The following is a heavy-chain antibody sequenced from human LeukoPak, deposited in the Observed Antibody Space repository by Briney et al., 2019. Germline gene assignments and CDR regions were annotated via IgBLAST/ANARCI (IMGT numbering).Heavy chain of an antibody. J-gene: IGHJ4*02. CDR1: GYTSTEYI. D-gene: IGHD3-22*01. CDR3: ARGGGSSGYPDY. CDR2: INPKSGGT. V-gene: IGHV1-2*02. Sequence: ASVKVSCEASGYTSTEYIICWVRPAPEQRGWRGGWINPKSGGTTYAQKFRSRVTVTTDTSISTAYMDLTGLKADDTAVYYCARGGGSSGYPDYWGQGTLVTVSS.